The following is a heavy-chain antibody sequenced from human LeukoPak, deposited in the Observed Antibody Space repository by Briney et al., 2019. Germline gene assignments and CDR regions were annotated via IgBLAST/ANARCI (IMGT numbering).Heavy chain of an antibody. CDR3: ARERGYSGYDYFIDSPSDY. D-gene: IGHD5-12*01. CDR1: GFTLSSYN. Sequence: GGSLRLSCTASGFTLSSYNMNWVRQAPGKGLEWVSYISSSGSTIYYADSVKGRFTISRDNAKNSLYLQMNSLRAEDTAVYYCARERGYSGYDYFIDSPSDYWGQGTLVTVSS. V-gene: IGHV3-48*03. J-gene: IGHJ4*02. CDR2: ISSSGSTI.